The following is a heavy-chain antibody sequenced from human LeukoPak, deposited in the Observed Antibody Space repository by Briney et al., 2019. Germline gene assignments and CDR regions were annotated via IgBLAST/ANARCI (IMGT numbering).Heavy chain of an antibody. CDR1: GDSVSSNSAA. V-gene: IGHV6-1*01. CDR3: ARETGRDYDFWSGYQMIGGAFVY. D-gene: IGHD3-3*01. J-gene: IGHJ4*02. CDR2: TYYRAKWYN. Sequence: SQTLSLTCAMSGDSVSSNSAAWNWIRQSPSRGLEWLGRTYYRAKWYNDYAVSVKSRITINPDTSKNQFSLQLNSVTPEDTAVYYCARETGRDYDFWSGYQMIGGAFVYWGQGTLVTVSS.